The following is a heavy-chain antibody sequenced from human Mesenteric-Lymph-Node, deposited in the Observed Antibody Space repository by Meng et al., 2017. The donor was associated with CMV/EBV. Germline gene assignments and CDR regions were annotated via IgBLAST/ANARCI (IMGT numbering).Heavy chain of an antibody. V-gene: IGHV3-66*01. CDR3: TGDSVSNPNLDY. CDR2: IYRGDNT. D-gene: IGHD3-10*01. Sequence: VQVVASGGGFVEHERSLRLSCAGSGFNVRDKYMSWVRQAPGKGLEWVCIIYRGDNTYYIDSVKDRFTVSRDNSKNTMYLQMNSLRVEDTAVYYCTGDSVSNPNLDYWGQGTLVTVSS. CDR1: GFNVRDKY. J-gene: IGHJ4*02.